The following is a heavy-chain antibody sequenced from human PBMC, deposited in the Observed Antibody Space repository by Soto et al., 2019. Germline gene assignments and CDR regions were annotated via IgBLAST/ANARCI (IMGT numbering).Heavy chain of an antibody. D-gene: IGHD2-8*02. Sequence: HEHLVQSGAEVKRPGASLKVSCKASGYSFTGYYIHWVRQAPGQGLEWMGWINPDSGATNYAQNFQGRVTVTSDTSISTASMDLTSLTSDDTAVYYCARGDYGTGGYPFPYFDYWGQGTLVIVSS. CDR3: ARGDYGTGGYPFPYFDY. V-gene: IGHV1-2*02. CDR1: GYSFTGYY. CDR2: INPDSGAT. J-gene: IGHJ4*02.